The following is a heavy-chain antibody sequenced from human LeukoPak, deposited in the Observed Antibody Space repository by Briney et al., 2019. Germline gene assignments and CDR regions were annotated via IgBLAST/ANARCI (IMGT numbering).Heavy chain of an antibody. Sequence: SVKVSCKASGGTFSSYAISWVRQAPGQGLEWMGRIIPILGIANYAQKFQGRVTITADKSTSTAYMELSSLRSEDTAVYYCTRDVGSRYGHDCWGQGTLVTVSS. CDR2: IIPILGIA. CDR3: TRDVGSRYGHDC. J-gene: IGHJ4*02. V-gene: IGHV1-69*04. CDR1: GGTFSSYA. D-gene: IGHD5-18*01.